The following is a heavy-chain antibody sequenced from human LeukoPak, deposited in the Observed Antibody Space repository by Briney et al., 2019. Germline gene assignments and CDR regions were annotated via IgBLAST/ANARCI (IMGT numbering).Heavy chain of an antibody. V-gene: IGHV4-4*07. CDR2: IYTSGST. Sequence: PSETLSLTCTVSGGSISSYYWSWIRQPAGKGLEWIGRIYTSGSTNYNPSLKSRVTMSVDTSKNQFSLKLSSVTAADTAVFYCARELSTSSWDVTDWGQGTLVTVSS. CDR3: ARELSTSSWDVTD. CDR1: GGSISSYY. J-gene: IGHJ4*02. D-gene: IGHD6-13*01.